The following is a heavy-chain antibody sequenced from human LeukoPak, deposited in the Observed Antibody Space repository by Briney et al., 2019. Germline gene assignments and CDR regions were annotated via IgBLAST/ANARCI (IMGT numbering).Heavy chain of an antibody. D-gene: IGHD2-2*01. J-gene: IGHJ4*02. CDR3: ARDPHCSSTNCPFDF. V-gene: IGHV4-4*02. CDR2: IWRSDHT. CDR1: GGSISSSDW. Sequence: SGTLSLTCAVSGGSISSSDWWSWVRQPPGRRLESIGYIWRSDHTNYNPSLKSRVTMSLDKSKNQFSLKLSSVTDADTAVYYCARDPHCSSTNCPFDFWGQGTLVIVSS.